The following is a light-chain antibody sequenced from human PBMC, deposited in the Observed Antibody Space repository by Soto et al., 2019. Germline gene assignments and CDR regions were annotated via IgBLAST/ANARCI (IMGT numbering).Light chain of an antibody. J-gene: IGKJ1*01. CDR1: EGVGTN. CDR3: QQYNKGTPWT. Sequence: EVVMTQSPATLSVSPGDSATLSCRASEGVGTNLAWYQQTPGQGPRLLIYATSTRATGIPARFSGSGSGTEFTLSISGLQSDDFAIYYCQQYNKGTPWTFGQGTKVEIK. V-gene: IGKV3-15*01. CDR2: ATS.